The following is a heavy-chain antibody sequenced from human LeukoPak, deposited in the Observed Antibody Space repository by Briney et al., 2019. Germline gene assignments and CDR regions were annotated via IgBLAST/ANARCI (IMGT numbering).Heavy chain of an antibody. Sequence: SETVSLTCLVCGGSLSSYYWSWIRPPGGRGLEWIGYIYYSGSTKYKPSLKSRVTISVDTSKNQFSLKLSSVTAADTAVYYCARGRFLDAFDIWGQGTMVTVSS. D-gene: IGHD3-3*01. V-gene: IGHV4-59*01. CDR2: IYYSGST. J-gene: IGHJ3*02. CDR3: ARGRFLDAFDI. CDR1: GGSLSSYY.